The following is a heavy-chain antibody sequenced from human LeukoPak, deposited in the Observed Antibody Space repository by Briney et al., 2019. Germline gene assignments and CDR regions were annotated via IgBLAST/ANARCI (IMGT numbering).Heavy chain of an antibody. CDR3: ARESEYSRSVVMEY. J-gene: IGHJ4*02. CDR2: ISAYNGNT. CDR1: GYTFTTYG. V-gene: IGHV1-18*01. Sequence: ASVKVSCKASGYTFTTYGISWVRQAPGHGLEWMGWISAYNGNTNYAQKVQGRVTMTRDTSTSTAYMELRSLTSDDTAVYYCARESEYSRSVVMEYWGQGTLVTVSS. D-gene: IGHD6-6*01.